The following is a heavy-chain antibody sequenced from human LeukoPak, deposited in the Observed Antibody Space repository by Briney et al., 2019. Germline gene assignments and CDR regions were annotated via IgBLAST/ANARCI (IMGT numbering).Heavy chain of an antibody. J-gene: IGHJ6*03. V-gene: IGHV1-8*01. CDR2: MNPNSGNT. Sequence: GDSVKVSCKASGYTFTSYDINWVRQATGQGLEWMGWMNPNSGNTGYAQKFQGRVTMTRNTSISTAYMELSSLRSEDTAVYYCARALRGGITILRYYYYYMDVWGKGTTVTVSS. D-gene: IGHD3-3*01. CDR1: GYTFTSYD. CDR3: ARALRGGITILRYYYYYMDV.